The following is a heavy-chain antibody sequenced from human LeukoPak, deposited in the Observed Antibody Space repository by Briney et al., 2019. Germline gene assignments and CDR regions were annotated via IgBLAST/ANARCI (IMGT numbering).Heavy chain of an antibody. J-gene: IGHJ4*02. V-gene: IGHV1-2*02. CDR2: INPNSGGT. CDR1: GGTFSSYA. Sequence: ASVKVSCKASGGTFSSYAISWVRQAPGQGFEWMGWINPNSGGTNFAQKFQGRVTMTRDTSVNTVYMELSSLGSDDTAVYYCAKESRDTAWSLDLWGQGTLVTVSS. CDR3: AKESRDTAWSLDL. D-gene: IGHD1-1*01.